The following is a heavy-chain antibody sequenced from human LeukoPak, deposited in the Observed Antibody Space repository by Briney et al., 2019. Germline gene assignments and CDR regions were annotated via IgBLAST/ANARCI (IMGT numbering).Heavy chain of an antibody. CDR2: ISAYNGNT. Sequence: GASVKVSCKASGYTFTSYGISWVRQAPGQGLEWMGWISAYNGNTNYAQKLQGRVTMTRNTSISTAYMELSSLRSEDTAVYYCARQAVAGTGFDYWGQGTLVTVSS. CDR1: GYTFTSYG. V-gene: IGHV1-18*04. D-gene: IGHD6-19*01. J-gene: IGHJ4*02. CDR3: ARQAVAGTGFDY.